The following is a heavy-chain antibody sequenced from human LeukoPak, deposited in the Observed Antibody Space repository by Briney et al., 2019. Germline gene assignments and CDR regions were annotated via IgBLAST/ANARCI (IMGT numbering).Heavy chain of an antibody. D-gene: IGHD1-7*01. V-gene: IGHV3-23*01. CDR3: AKDWNWEQDIYGMNV. CDR2: ISGSGGST. CDR1: GFTFGSYA. J-gene: IGHJ6*02. Sequence: GGSLRLSCAASGFTFGSYAMSCVRQAPGKGLEWVSGISGSGGSTYYADSVKGRFTISRDNSKNTLYLQMNSLRSEDTAVYYCAKDWNWEQDIYGMNVWGQGTTVTVSS.